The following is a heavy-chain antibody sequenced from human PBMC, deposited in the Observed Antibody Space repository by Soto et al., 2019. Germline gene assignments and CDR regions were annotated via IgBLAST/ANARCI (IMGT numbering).Heavy chain of an antibody. CDR3: ARGIATGQLDT. D-gene: IGHD2-15*01. V-gene: IGHV1-3*01. J-gene: IGHJ5*02. Sequence: QVQLVQSGAEVKKPGASVKISCKASGYTFTRYTMNWVRQAPGQRLEWMGWINPDNGNTKSSQKFQDRVIITRDTAESTAYMDLSSLRAEDTAVYYCARGIATGQLDTWGQGTLVTVSS. CDR1: GYTFTRYT. CDR2: INPDNGNT.